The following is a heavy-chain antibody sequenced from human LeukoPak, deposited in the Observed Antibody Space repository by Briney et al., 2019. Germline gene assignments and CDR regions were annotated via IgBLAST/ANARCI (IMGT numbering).Heavy chain of an antibody. CDR1: GITFSSYW. Sequence: PGGSLRLSCAASGITFSSYWMSWVRQAPGKGLEWVANIKQDGSEKYYVDSVKGRFTISRDNAKNSLYLRMNSLRAEDTAVYYCAREMATIGLDYWGQGTLATVSS. CDR3: AREMATIGLDY. D-gene: IGHD5-24*01. J-gene: IGHJ4*02. V-gene: IGHV3-7*05. CDR2: IKQDGSEK.